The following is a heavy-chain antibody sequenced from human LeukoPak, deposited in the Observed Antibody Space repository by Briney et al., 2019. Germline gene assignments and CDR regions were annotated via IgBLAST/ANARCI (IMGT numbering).Heavy chain of an antibody. J-gene: IGHJ4*02. Sequence: PGGTLRLSCAASGFTFSSHGMSWVRQAPGKGLEWVSAISGSGGSTYYADSVKGRFTISRDNSKNTLYLQMNSLRAEDTAVYYCAVQRTLWQQVLDHWGQGVLVTVSS. V-gene: IGHV3-23*01. D-gene: IGHD6-13*01. CDR1: GFTFSSHG. CDR2: ISGSGGST. CDR3: AVQRTLWQQVLDH.